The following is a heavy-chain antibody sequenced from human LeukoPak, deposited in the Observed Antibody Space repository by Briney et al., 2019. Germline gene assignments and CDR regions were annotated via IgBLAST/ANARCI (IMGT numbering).Heavy chain of an antibody. CDR3: ARASNYFDSRRLHWFDP. V-gene: IGHV3-74*01. J-gene: IGHJ5*02. CDR2: IDGDGSRT. Sequence: GGSLRLSCAASGFTFSTSWMHWVRQAPGKGLVWVSRIDGDGSRTSYADSVKGRFTISRDNAKNTLYLQMNSLRAEDTAMYYCARASNYFDSRRLHWFDPWGQGTLVTVSS. D-gene: IGHD3-22*01. CDR1: GFTFSTSW.